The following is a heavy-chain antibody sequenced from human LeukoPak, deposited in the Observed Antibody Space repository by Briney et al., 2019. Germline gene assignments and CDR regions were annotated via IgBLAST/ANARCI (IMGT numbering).Heavy chain of an antibody. CDR2: IYAGDSET. CDR3: ARWYSSGWQGSDY. Sequence: GESLKVSCKTSGYHFIDYWLGWVRQMPGKGLEWMGIIYAGDSETRYSPSFQGQVTISADKSISTAYLQWSSLKASDTAMYYCARWYSSGWQGSDYWGQGTLVTVSS. CDR1: GYHFIDYW. J-gene: IGHJ4*02. D-gene: IGHD6-19*01. V-gene: IGHV5-51*01.